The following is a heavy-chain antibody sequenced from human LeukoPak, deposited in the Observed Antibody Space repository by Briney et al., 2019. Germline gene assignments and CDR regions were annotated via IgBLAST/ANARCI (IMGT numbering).Heavy chain of an antibody. D-gene: IGHD5-18*01. J-gene: IGHJ4*02. CDR2: IIPIFGPA. V-gene: IGHV1-69*13. CDR3: ARSGYSYGFRTLDY. Sequence: ASVKVSSKASGGIFSSYALSWVRQAPGQGLEWMGGIIPIFGPANYAQKFQGRVTITADESTSTAYMELSSLRSEDTAFYYCARSGYSYGFRTLDYWGQGTLVTASS. CDR1: GGIFSSYA.